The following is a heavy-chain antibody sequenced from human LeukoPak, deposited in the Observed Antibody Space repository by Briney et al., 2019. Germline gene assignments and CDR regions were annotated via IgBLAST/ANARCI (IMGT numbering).Heavy chain of an antibody. CDR2: INSDGSST. Sequence: GGSLRLSCAASGFTFSSYWMHWVRQAPGEGLVWVSRINSDGSSTSYADSVKGRFTISRDNAKNTLYLQMNSLRAKDTAVYYCARGGGGKDFDYWGQGTLVTVSS. V-gene: IGHV3-74*01. CDR1: GFTFSSYW. J-gene: IGHJ4*02. D-gene: IGHD2-15*01. CDR3: ARGGGGKDFDY.